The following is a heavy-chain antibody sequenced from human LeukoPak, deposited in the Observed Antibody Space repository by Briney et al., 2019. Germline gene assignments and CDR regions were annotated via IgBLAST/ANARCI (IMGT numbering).Heavy chain of an antibody. CDR2: IRYDGSNK. Sequence: GGSLRLSCAASGFTFSSYGMHWVRQAPGKGLEWVAFIRYDGSNKYYADSVKGRFTISRDNSKNTLYLQMNSLRAEDTAVYYCARVVGATADRAFDIWGQGTMVTVSS. J-gene: IGHJ3*02. CDR3: ARVVGATADRAFDI. D-gene: IGHD1-26*01. V-gene: IGHV3-30*02. CDR1: GFTFSSYG.